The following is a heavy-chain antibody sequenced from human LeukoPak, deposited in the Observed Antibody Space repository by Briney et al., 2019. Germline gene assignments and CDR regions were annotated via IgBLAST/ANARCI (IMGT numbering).Heavy chain of an antibody. V-gene: IGHV4-59*01. CDR1: GGSISSYY. D-gene: IGHD3-10*01. CDR2: ISYSGST. CDR3: ARVPRGVYWFDP. Sequence: SETLSLTSTVSGGSISSYYWIWIRKPPGKGLEYIGYISYSGSTNYNRSLKSRVTISVDTSKNHISLHLSSVTAADTAVYYCARVPRGVYWFDPWGQGTLVTVSS. J-gene: IGHJ5*02.